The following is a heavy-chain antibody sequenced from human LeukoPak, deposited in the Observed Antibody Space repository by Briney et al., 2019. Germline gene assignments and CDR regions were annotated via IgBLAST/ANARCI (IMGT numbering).Heavy chain of an antibody. J-gene: IGHJ5*01. CDR1: GVTFSDSA. CDR2: IRSKANNYAT. V-gene: IGHV3-73*01. CDR3: AKDLSSYGSGFNGFDS. Sequence: GGSLRLSCAASGVTFSDSAMYWVRQASGKGLEWVGRIRSKANNYATAYDASVKGRFTISRDDSKNTAYLQMNSLKTEDTAVYYCAKDLSSYGSGFNGFDSWGQGTLVTVSS. D-gene: IGHD3-10*01.